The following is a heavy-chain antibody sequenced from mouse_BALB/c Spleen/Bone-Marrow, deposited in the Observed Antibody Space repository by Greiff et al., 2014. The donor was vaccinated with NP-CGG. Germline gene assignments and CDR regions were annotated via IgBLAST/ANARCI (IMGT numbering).Heavy chain of an antibody. CDR1: GFNIKDTY. J-gene: IGHJ3*01. Sequence: LVESGAELVKPGASVMLSCTASGFNIKDTYMHWVKQRPEQGLEWIGRIDPANGNTKYDPKFQGKATITADTSSNTAYLQLSSLTSEDTAVYYCAGYDYYQAWFAYWGQGTLVTVSA. CDR3: AGYDYYQAWFAY. CDR2: IDPANGNT. V-gene: IGHV14-3*02. D-gene: IGHD2-4*01.